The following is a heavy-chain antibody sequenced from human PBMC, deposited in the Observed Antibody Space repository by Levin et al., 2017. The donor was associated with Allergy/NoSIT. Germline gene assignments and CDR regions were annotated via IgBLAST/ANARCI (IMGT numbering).Heavy chain of an antibody. Sequence: GGSLRLSCAASGFTFDDYGMNWVRQAPGKGLEWVSGINWKGGRTGYADSVKGRFTFSRDNAKNSLYLQMNSLRAEDTALYYCARDKGIAVAGGFDYWGQGPLVTVSS. V-gene: IGHV3-20*04. J-gene: IGHJ4*02. CDR2: INWKGGRT. CDR3: ARDKGIAVAGGFDY. D-gene: IGHD6-19*01. CDR1: GFTFDDYG.